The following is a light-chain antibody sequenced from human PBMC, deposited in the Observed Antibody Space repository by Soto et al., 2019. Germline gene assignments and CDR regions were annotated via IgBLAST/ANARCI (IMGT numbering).Light chain of an antibody. CDR2: GAS. CDR3: QQYGGSPRT. CDR1: QSVSRSY. Sequence: EIVLTQSPGTLSLSPGERATLSCRASQSVSRSYLAWYQQKPGQAPRLLVYGASGRATGIPDRFSGSGSGTDFTLTISRLEPEDFAVYYCQQYGGSPRTFGQGTRVEIK. V-gene: IGKV3-20*01. J-gene: IGKJ1*01.